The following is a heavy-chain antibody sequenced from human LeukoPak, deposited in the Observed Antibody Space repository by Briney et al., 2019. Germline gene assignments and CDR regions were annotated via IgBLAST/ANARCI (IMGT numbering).Heavy chain of an antibody. J-gene: IGHJ4*02. V-gene: IGHV1-69*01. Sequence: SVKVSCKASRGTFSSYAISWVRQAPGQGLEWMGGIIPIFGTANYAQKFQGRVTITADESTSTAYMELSGLRSDDDTAVYYCARNPNSSGYYGGGGYWGQGTLVIVSS. D-gene: IGHD3-22*01. CDR2: IIPIFGTA. CDR3: ARNPNSSGYYGGGGY. CDR1: RGTFSSYA.